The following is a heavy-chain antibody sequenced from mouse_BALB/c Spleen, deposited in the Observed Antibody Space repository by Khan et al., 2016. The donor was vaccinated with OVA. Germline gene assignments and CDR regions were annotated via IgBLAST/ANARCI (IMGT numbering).Heavy chain of an antibody. V-gene: IGHV14-1*02. D-gene: IGHD3-1*01. CDR3: ASSGYEAWFSY. CDR2: IDPENGNT. J-gene: IGHJ3*01. CDR1: GFNIKDYY. Sequence: VQLQQSGAELVRPGALVKLSCKPSGFNIKDYYIHWVKQRPEQGLEWIGWIDPENGNTVYDPKFQGKASITADTSSNTAYLQTSSLTSEDTAVYYCASSGYEAWFSYWGQGTLVTVSA.